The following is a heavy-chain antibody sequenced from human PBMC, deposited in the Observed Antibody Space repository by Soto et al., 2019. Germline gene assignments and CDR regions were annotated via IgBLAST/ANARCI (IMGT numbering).Heavy chain of an antibody. D-gene: IGHD6-19*01. CDR3: ARAVTGYYFDY. V-gene: IGHV4-59*01. Sequence: SQTLSLTYTVSRGSSNSYYWNSIRQPPGQGLEWIGYIYYSGSTYYNPSLKSRLTISIDTSKNQFFLKLSSVTAADTAVYFCARAVTGYYFDYWGQGTLVTVSS. J-gene: IGHJ4*02. CDR1: RGSSNSYY. CDR2: IYYSGST.